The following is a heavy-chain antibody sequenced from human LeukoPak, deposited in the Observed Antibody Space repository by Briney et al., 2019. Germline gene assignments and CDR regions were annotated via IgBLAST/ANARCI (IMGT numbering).Heavy chain of an antibody. V-gene: IGHV1-69*13. CDR1: GGTFSSYA. CDR2: IIPIFGTA. CDR3: AREAHSGSYRRLDY. D-gene: IGHD1-26*01. Sequence: SVKVSCKASGGTFSSYAVSWVRQAPGQGLEWMGGIIPIFGTANYAQKFQGRVTITADESTSTAYMELSSLRSEDTAVYYCAREAHSGSYRRLDYWGQGTLVTVSS. J-gene: IGHJ4*02.